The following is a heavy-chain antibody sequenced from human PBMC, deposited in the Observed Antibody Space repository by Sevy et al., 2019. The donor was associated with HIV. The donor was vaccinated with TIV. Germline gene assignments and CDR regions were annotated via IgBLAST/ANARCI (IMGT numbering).Heavy chain of an antibody. CDR2: IAYDGSNK. Sequence: GGSLRLSCAASGFTFSNYTMHWVRQAPGKELEWVAVIAYDGSNKYYADSVKGRFTISRDNSKNTLYLQMNSLRAEGTAMYSCARVGSIGEVTAIPFDYWGQGTLVTVSS. CDR3: ARVGSIGEVTAIPFDY. CDR1: GFTFSNYT. V-gene: IGHV3-30-3*01. J-gene: IGHJ4*02. D-gene: IGHD2-21*02.